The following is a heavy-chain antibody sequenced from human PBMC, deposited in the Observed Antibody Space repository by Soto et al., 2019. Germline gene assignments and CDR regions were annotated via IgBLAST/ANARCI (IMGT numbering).Heavy chain of an antibody. CDR3: ARRAPDCSGGSCYHDAFDI. V-gene: IGHV1-8*01. Sequence: QVQLVQSGAEVKKPGASVKVSCKASGYTFTSYDINWVRQXXXXXXXXXXXMNPNSGNTGYAQKFQGRVTMTRNTSISTAYMELSSLRSEDTAVYYCARRAPDCSGGSCYHDAFDIWGQGTMVTVSS. D-gene: IGHD2-15*01. CDR1: GYTFTSYD. CDR2: MNPNSGNT. J-gene: IGHJ3*02.